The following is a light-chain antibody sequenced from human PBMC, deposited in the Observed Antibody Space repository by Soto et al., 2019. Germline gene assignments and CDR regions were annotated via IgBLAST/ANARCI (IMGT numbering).Light chain of an antibody. J-gene: IGKJ3*01. CDR1: QSVSSK. CDR2: GAS. CDR3: QQYDNWVFT. V-gene: IGKV3-15*01. Sequence: DIVMTQSPATLPVSPGERATLSCTASQSVSSKLAWYQQRPGQAPRLLIYGASTRATGVPARFSGSGSGTEFTLTISSLQSEDFAVYFCQQYDNWVFTFGPGTKVDIK.